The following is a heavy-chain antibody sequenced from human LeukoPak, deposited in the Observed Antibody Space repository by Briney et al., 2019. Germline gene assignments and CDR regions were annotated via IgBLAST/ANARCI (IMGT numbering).Heavy chain of an antibody. CDR3: AKETYFDY. V-gene: IGHV3-30*02. CDR1: GFTFSSYG. CDR2: IRYDGSNK. J-gene: IGHJ4*02. Sequence: PGGSLRLSCAASGFTFSSYGMHWVRQAPGKGLEWVAFIRYDGSNKYYADSVKGRFTLSRDNSKNMLYLQMNTLRAEDTAVYYCAKETYFDYWGQGTLVTVSS.